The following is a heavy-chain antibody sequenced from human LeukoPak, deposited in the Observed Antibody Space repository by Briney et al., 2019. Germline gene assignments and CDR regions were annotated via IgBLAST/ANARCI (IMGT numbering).Heavy chain of an antibody. J-gene: IGHJ4*02. V-gene: IGHV3-21*01. CDR1: GFTFSGYS. D-gene: IGHD1-1*01. CDR2: ISISSDYI. CDR3: ADNLSW. Sequence: PGGSLRLSCAASGFTFSGYSMNWVRQAPGKGLEWVSSISISSDYIFYADSVKGRFTISRDNAKNSLYLQMTSLRDGDTAVYFCADNLSWWGQGTLVTVSS.